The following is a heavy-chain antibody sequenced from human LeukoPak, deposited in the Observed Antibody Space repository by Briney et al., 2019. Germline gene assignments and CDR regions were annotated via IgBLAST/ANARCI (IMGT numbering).Heavy chain of an antibody. Sequence: GGSLRLSCAASGFTVSSNYMSWVRQAPGKGLEWVSVIYSGGSTYYADSVKGRFTISRDNSKNTLYLQMNSLRAEDTAVYYCARLVTRGYSYGHYYYYGMDVWGQGTTVTVSS. J-gene: IGHJ6*02. D-gene: IGHD5-18*01. CDR2: IYSGGST. CDR3: ARLVTRGYSYGHYYYYGMDV. CDR1: GFTVSSNY. V-gene: IGHV3-53*01.